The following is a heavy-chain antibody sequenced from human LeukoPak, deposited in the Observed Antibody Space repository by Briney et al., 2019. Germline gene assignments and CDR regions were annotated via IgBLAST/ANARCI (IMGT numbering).Heavy chain of an antibody. J-gene: IGHJ6*03. CDR3: ARGRGTSGSNRDFYYYYYMDV. Sequence: ASVKVSCKASGYIFTDYAIHWLRRAPGQRPEWMGWMNAGNGNTKYSQKFQGRITLIRDTSAATAYMELSSLRHDDLAVYYCARGRGTSGSNRDFYYYYYMDVWGKGATVTVSS. CDR1: GYIFTDYA. CDR2: MNAGNGNT. D-gene: IGHD2-15*01. V-gene: IGHV1-3*01.